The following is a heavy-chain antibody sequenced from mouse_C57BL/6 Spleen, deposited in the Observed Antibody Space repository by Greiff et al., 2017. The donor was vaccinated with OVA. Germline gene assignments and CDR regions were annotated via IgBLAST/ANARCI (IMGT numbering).Heavy chain of an antibody. Sequence: VQLQQPGAELVRPGTSVTLSCKASGYTFTSYWMHWVKQRPGQGLEWIGVIDPSDSYTNYNQKFKGKATLTVDTSSSTAYMQLSSLTSEDSAVYYCATYYYGSTLFDYWGQGTTLTVSS. CDR3: ATYYYGSTLFDY. V-gene: IGHV1-59*01. CDR2: IDPSDSYT. J-gene: IGHJ2*01. CDR1: GYTFTSYW. D-gene: IGHD1-1*01.